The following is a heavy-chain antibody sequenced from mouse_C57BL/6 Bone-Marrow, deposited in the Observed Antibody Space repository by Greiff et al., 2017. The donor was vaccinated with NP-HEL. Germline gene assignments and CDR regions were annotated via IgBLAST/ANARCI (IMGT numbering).Heavy chain of an antibody. J-gene: IGHJ3*01. V-gene: IGHV1-81*01. D-gene: IGHD2-4*01. Sequence: VKLQESGAELARPGASVKLSCKASGYTFTSYGISWVTQSTGQGLEWIGEIYPRSGNTYYNEKFKGKATLTADKSSSTAYMELRSLTSEDSAVYFCDDYRFAYWGQGTLVTVSA. CDR2: IYPRSGNT. CDR1: GYTFTSYG. CDR3: DDYRFAY.